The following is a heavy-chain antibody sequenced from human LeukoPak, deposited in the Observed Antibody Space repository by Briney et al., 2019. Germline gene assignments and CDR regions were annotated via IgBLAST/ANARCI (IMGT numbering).Heavy chain of an antibody. CDR1: GFTFSSYS. J-gene: IGHJ6*03. D-gene: IGHD3-9*01. Sequence: PGGSLRLSCAASGFTFSSYSMNCVRQAPGKGLGWVSSISISSSYIDYANSVKGRFTISRDNDKTSLYLQMNRLRAEDTAVYYCAKGLRYFDWDSMDVWGKGTTVTVS. V-gene: IGHV3-21*01. CDR3: AKGLRYFDWDSMDV. CDR2: ISISSSYI.